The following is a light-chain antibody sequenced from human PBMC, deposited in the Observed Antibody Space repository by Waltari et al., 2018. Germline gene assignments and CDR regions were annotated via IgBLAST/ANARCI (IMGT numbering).Light chain of an antibody. J-gene: IGLJ1*01. CDR2: DVS. CDR1: RSYVGGYDY. CDR3: GSYTSSSTLV. Sequence: QSALTQPASASGSPGQSITIFCTATRSYVGGYDYVSWYQQHPGKAPKLMLYDVSSRPSGVSNRFSGSKSGNTASLTISGLQAEDEADYHCGSYTSSSTLVFGTGTKVTVL. V-gene: IGLV2-14*03.